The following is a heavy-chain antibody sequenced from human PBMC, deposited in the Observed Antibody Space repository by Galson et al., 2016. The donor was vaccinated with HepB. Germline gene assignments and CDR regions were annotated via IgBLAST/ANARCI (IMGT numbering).Heavy chain of an antibody. D-gene: IGHD3-22*01. CDR2: ISYDGTST. CDR3: AKEGGISTTMLDYYYHSEMDV. Sequence: SLRLSCAASGFTLSDYGMHWVRQAPGKGLEWVAVISYDGTSTYYVDSVKGRFTISRDNSKNTLFLQMDSLRLEDTAAYYCAKEGGISTTMLDYYYHSEMDVWGQGTTVTVSS. J-gene: IGHJ6*02. V-gene: IGHV3-30*18. CDR1: GFTLSDYG.